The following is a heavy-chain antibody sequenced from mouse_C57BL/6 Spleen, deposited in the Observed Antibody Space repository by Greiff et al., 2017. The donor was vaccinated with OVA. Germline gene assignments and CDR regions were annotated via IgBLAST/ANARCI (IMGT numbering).Heavy chain of an antibody. CDR3: ASPTMVTGRGPWFAY. V-gene: IGHV1-53*01. D-gene: IGHD2-9*01. J-gene: IGHJ3*01. CDR2: INPSNGGT. CDR1: GYTFTSYW. Sequence: QVQLQQPGTELVKPGASVKLSCKASGYTFTSYWMHWVKQRPGQGLEWIGNINPSNGGTNYNEKFKSKATLTVDKSSSTAYMQLSRLTSEDAAVYYCASPTMVTGRGPWFAYWGQGTLVTVSA.